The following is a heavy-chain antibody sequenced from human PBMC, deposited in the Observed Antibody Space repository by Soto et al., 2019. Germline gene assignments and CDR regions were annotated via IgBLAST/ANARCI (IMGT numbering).Heavy chain of an antibody. V-gene: IGHV1-18*01. Sequence: QVQLVQSGAEVKKPGASVKVSCKASGYTFSSYFITWVRQAPGQGLEWMGWISAYNGNTNYAQKLQGRVTMTTDTSTSTAYMELRSLRSDDTAVYYCARVVRQQLVFRYFDYWGQGTLVTVSS. D-gene: IGHD6-13*01. CDR2: ISAYNGNT. CDR3: ARVVRQQLVFRYFDY. CDR1: GYTFSSYF. J-gene: IGHJ4*02.